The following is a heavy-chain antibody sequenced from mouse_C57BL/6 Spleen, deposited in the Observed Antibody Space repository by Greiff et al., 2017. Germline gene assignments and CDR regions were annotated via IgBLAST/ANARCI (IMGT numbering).Heavy chain of an antibody. J-gene: IGHJ2*01. D-gene: IGHD2-3*01. CDR1: GFTFSDFY. V-gene: IGHV7-1*01. CDR3: ARDHDGYYGFDY. Sequence: EVKLVESGGGLVQSGRSLRLSCATSGFTFSDFYMEWVRQAPGKGLEWIAASRNKANDYTTEYSASVKGRFIVPRDTSQSILYRQMNALRAEDTAIYYCARDHDGYYGFDYWGQGTTLTVSS. CDR2: SRNKANDYTT.